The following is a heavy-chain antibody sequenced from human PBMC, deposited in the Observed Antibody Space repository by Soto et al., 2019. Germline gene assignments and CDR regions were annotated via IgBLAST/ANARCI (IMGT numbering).Heavy chain of an antibody. CDR3: ARQIYDSDTGPNFQYYFDS. CDR2: IDPSDSQT. D-gene: IGHD3-22*01. V-gene: IGHV5-10-1*01. J-gene: IGHJ4*02. CDR1: GYSFAGYW. Sequence: PGESLKISCKGSGYSFAGYWITWVRQKPGKGLEWMGRIDPSDSQTYYSPSFRGHVTISATKSITTAFLQWSSLRASDTAMYYCARQIYDSDTGPNFQYYFDSWGQGTTVTVSS.